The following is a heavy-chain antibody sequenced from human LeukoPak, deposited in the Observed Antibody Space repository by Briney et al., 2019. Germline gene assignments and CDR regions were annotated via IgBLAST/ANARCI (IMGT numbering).Heavy chain of an antibody. Sequence: GGALRLSCAASGFTFSRYWMHWVGQAPGKGVVGVSRINSDGSRTNYADSVKGGFTISRDNAKNTLYLQMNSLSAEDTAVYYCARAGEFRYFDWLSYWGQGTLVTVSS. CDR3: ARAGEFRYFDWLSY. V-gene: IGHV3-74*01. CDR1: GFTFSRYW. J-gene: IGHJ4*02. D-gene: IGHD3-9*01. CDR2: INSDGSRT.